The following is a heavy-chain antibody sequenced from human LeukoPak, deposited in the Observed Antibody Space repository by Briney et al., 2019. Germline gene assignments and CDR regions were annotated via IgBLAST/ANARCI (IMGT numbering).Heavy chain of an antibody. D-gene: IGHD6-6*01. Sequence: GESLKISCKGSGYSFTSYWIGWVRQMPGKGLRGRGFIYPGDSDTRYSPSFQGQVTISADKSISTAYLQWSSLKASDTAMYYCARHVGQLVPDGAFDIWGQGTMVTVSS. J-gene: IGHJ3*02. CDR3: ARHVGQLVPDGAFDI. V-gene: IGHV5-51*01. CDR1: GYSFTSYW. CDR2: IYPGDSDT.